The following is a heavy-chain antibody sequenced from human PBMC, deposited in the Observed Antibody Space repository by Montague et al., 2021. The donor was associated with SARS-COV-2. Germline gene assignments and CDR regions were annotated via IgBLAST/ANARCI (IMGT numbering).Heavy chain of an antibody. V-gene: IGHV2-70*04. CDR3: AREYSSGVYFDY. Sequence: PALAKPTQTLTLTCTFSGFSLSTSGMRVSWIRQPPGKALEWLARIDWDDDKYYSTSLKTRLTISKDTSKNQVVLTMTNMDPVDTATYYCAREYSSGVYFDYWGQGTLVTVSS. D-gene: IGHD6-19*01. CDR2: IDWDDDK. J-gene: IGHJ4*02. CDR1: GFSLSTSGMR.